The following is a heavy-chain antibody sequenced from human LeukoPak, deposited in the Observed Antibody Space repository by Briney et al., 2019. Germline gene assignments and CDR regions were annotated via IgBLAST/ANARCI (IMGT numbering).Heavy chain of an antibody. CDR1: GFTFSSYA. CDR3: AKTEGSGWYPPTKYYYKDV. Sequence: GGSLRLSCAASGFTFSSYAMSWVRQAPGKGLEWVSAISGSGGSTYYADSVKGRFTISRDNSKNTLYLQMNSLRAEDTAVYYCAKTEGSGWYPPTKYYYKDVWGKGTTITVSS. CDR2: ISGSGGST. V-gene: IGHV3-23*01. J-gene: IGHJ6*03. D-gene: IGHD6-19*01.